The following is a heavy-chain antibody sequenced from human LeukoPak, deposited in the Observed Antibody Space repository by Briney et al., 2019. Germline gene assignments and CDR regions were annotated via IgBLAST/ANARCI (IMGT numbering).Heavy chain of an antibody. J-gene: IGHJ3*02. CDR3: ARDSTETWAFDI. D-gene: IGHD2-21*02. V-gene: IGHV3-21*01. CDR2: ISSSSSYI. CDR1: GFTFSSYS. Sequence: AGGSLRLSCAASGFTFSSYSMNWVRQVPGKGLEWVSSISSSSSYIYYADSVKGRFTISRDNAKNSLYLQMNSLRAEDTAVYYCARDSTETWAFDIWGQGTMVTVSS.